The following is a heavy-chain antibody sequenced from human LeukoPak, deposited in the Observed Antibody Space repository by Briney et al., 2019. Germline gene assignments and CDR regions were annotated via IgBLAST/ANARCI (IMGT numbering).Heavy chain of an antibody. CDR3: ARVAGQIFGVVTKPHFDY. V-gene: IGHV3-21*01. J-gene: IGHJ4*02. D-gene: IGHD3-3*01. CDR1: GFTFSSYS. CDR2: ISSSSSYI. Sequence: GGSLRLSCAASGFTFSSYSMSWVRQAPGKGLEWVSSISSSSSYIYYADSVKGRFTISRDNAKNSLYLQMNSLRAEDTAVYYCARVAGQIFGVVTKPHFDYWGQGTLVTVSS.